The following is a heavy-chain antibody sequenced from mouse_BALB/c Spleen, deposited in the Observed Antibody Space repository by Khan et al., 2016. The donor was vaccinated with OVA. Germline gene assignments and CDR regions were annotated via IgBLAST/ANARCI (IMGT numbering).Heavy chain of an antibody. D-gene: IGHD1-1*01. Sequence: EVELVESGGDLVKPGGSLKLSCAASGFTFSTYGMSWVRQAPDKRLEWVATVSTGGSYTYYPDSVQGRFTISRDNAKNTLYLQMSGLRSEDTAMFYCTRHGYYYDSEGFAYWGQGTLVTVSA. CDR2: VSTGGSYT. J-gene: IGHJ3*01. V-gene: IGHV5-6*01. CDR3: TRHGYYYDSEGFAY. CDR1: GFTFSTYG.